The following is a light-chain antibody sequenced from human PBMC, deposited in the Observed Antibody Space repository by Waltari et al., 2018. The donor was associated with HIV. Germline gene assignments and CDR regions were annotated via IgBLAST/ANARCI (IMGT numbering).Light chain of an antibody. J-gene: IGKJ3*01. CDR3: QQSSSIPFT. CDR2: GAS. V-gene: IGKV1-39*01. Sequence: DFQMTQSPSSLSLSVGNRVTITFRTSHFLTIYLNLYQQKPGQAAKSLIYGASTLQSGGPSRFSGSGSGTDFTLTISSLQPEDFATYSWQQSSSIPFTFGPGTKVGIK. CDR1: HFLTIY.